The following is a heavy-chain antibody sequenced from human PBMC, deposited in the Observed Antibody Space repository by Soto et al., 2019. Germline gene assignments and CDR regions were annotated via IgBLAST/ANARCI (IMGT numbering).Heavy chain of an antibody. V-gene: IGHV4-30-4*01. CDR1: GGSISSGDYY. CDR3: ARSYYYDSSGYYGSLDY. Sequence: PSETLSLTCTVSGGSISSGDYYWSWIRQPPGKGLEWIGYIYYSGSTYYNPSLKSRVTISVDTSKNQFSLKLISVTAADTAVYYCARSYYYDSSGYYGSLDYWGQGTLVTVSS. J-gene: IGHJ4*02. CDR2: IYYSGST. D-gene: IGHD3-22*01.